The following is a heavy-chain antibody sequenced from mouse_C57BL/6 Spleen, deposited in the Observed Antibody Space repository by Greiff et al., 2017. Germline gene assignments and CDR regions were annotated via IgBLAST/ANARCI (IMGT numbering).Heavy chain of an antibody. CDR2: ISSGSSTI. Sequence: EVQGVESGGGLVKPGGSLKLSCAASGFTFSDYGMHWVRQAPEKGLEWVAYISSGSSTIYYADTVKGRFTISRDNAKNTLFLQMTSLRSEDTAMYYCAREGHDYGSSHYFDYWGQGTTLTVSS. D-gene: IGHD1-1*01. V-gene: IGHV5-17*01. CDR3: AREGHDYGSSHYFDY. CDR1: GFTFSDYG. J-gene: IGHJ2*01.